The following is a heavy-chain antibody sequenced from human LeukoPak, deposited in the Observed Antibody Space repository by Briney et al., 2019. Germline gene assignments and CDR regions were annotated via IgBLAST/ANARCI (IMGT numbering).Heavy chain of an antibody. Sequence: ASVKVSCKASGYTFTSYYMHWVRQAPGQGLEWMGIINPSGGSTSYAQKFQGRVTMTRDTSTSTVYMELSSVTAADTAVYYCARDDSTDGSNYNYYGTDVWGQGTTVTVSS. V-gene: IGHV1-46*01. CDR2: INPSGGST. CDR3: ARDDSTDGSNYNYYGTDV. CDR1: GYTFTSYY. D-gene: IGHD5-24*01. J-gene: IGHJ6*02.